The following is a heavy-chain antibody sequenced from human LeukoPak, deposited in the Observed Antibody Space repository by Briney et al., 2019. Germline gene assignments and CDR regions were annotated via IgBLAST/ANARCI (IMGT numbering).Heavy chain of an antibody. CDR2: INHSGST. Sequence: SETLSLTCTVSGGSISSYYWSWIRQPPGKGLEWIGEINHSGSTDYNPSLKSRVSISVDTSKNQVSLKLSSVTAADTAVYYCARGRDYSNYAAGWLDPWGQGTLVTISS. D-gene: IGHD4-11*01. V-gene: IGHV4-34*01. J-gene: IGHJ5*02. CDR1: GGSISSYY. CDR3: ARGRDYSNYAAGWLDP.